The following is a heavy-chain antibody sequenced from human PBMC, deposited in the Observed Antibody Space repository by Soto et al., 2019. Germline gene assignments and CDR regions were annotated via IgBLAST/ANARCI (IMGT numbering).Heavy chain of an antibody. D-gene: IGHD3-22*01. V-gene: IGHV3-30-3*01. CDR2: VSYDGSNK. Sequence: QVQLVESGGGVVQPGRSLRLSCAASGFTFNSYAINWVRQAPGRGLEWVALVSYDGSNKYYADSVKGRFTISRDNSKNTQYVQLNSLSAADTAGYYCARDGKWLGGYYPEYWGQGTLFTVSS. J-gene: IGHJ4*02. CDR3: ARDGKWLGGYYPEY. CDR1: GFTFNSYA.